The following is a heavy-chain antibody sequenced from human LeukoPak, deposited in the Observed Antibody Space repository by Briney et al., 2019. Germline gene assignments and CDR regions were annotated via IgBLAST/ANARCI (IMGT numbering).Heavy chain of an antibody. D-gene: IGHD6-13*01. V-gene: IGHV3-30*18. Sequence: GGSLRLSCAASGFTFSSYGMHWVRQAPGKGLEWVAVISYDGSNKYYADSVKGRFTISRDNSKNALYLQINSLRAEDTAVYYCAKDQSSWYSGLFDYWGQGTLVTVSS. J-gene: IGHJ4*02. CDR3: AKDQSSWYSGLFDY. CDR2: ISYDGSNK. CDR1: GFTFSSYG.